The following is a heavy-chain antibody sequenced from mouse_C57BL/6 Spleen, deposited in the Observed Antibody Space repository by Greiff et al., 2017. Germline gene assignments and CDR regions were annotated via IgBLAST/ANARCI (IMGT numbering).Heavy chain of an antibody. CDR3: ARDGGGYPYYYAMDY. Sequence: EVKVEESEGGLVQPGSSMKLSCTASGFTFSDYYMAWVRQVPEKGLEWVANINYDGSSTYYLDSLKSRFIISRDNAKNILYLQMSSLKSEDTATYYCARDGGGYPYYYAMDYWGQGTSVTVSS. D-gene: IGHD2-2*01. V-gene: IGHV5-16*01. CDR1: GFTFSDYY. CDR2: INYDGSST. J-gene: IGHJ4*01.